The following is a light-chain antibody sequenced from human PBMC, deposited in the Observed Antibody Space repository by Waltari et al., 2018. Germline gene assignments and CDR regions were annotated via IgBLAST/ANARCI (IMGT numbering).Light chain of an antibody. CDR3: HQSFDWPRGT. V-gene: IGKV3-11*01. Sequence: EIVLTQSPVPLSLSPGEGATLPCRASQRIDTYLAWYQQKPGQAPRLLIYDASKRASGIPARFSGSGSGTDFTLTISSLEPEDSALYYCHQSFDWPRGTFGQGTKVEIK. J-gene: IGKJ1*01. CDR2: DAS. CDR1: QRIDTY.